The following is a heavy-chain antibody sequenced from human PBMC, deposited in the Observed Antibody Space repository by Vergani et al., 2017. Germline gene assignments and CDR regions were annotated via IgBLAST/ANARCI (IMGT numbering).Heavy chain of an antibody. CDR2: IYYSGST. CDR3: ARVEIAAASHNWFDP. J-gene: IGHJ5*02. D-gene: IGHD6-13*01. V-gene: IGHV4-39*07. CDR1: GGSIGSSSYY. Sequence: QLQLQESGPGLVKPSETLSLTCTVSGGSIGSSSYYWGWIRQPPGKGLEWIGSIYYSGSTYYNPSLKSRVTISVDTSKNQFSLKLSSVTAADTAVYYCARVEIAAASHNWFDPWGQGTLVTVSS.